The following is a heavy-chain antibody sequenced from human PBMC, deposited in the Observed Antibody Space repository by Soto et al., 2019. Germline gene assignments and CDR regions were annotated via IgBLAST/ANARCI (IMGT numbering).Heavy chain of an antibody. D-gene: IGHD6-6*01. J-gene: IGHJ6*02. CDR2: ISAYNGNT. Sequence: ASVKVSCKASGYTFTSYGISWVRQAPGQGLEWMGWISAYNGNTNYAQKLQGRVTMTTDTSTSAAYMELRSLRSDDTAVYYCARVASGLVSYYYYYGMDVWGQGTTVTVSS. V-gene: IGHV1-18*01. CDR1: GYTFTSYG. CDR3: ARVASGLVSYYYYYGMDV.